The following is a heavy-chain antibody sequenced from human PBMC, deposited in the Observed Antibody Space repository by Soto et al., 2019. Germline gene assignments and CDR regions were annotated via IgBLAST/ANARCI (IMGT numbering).Heavy chain of an antibody. CDR3: AKNQGVELVPLATVDWFDP. D-gene: IGHD1-26*01. Sequence: GGSLSLSCAASGFIFENFGMSWVRQAPGKGLEWISSISGSGFKKYYADSVKGRFTISRDNSKSTVYLELNNLSAEDTAVYHCAKNQGVELVPLATVDWFDPWGQGSVGTVSS. CDR1: GFIFENFG. CDR2: ISGSGFKK. J-gene: IGHJ5*02. V-gene: IGHV3-23*01.